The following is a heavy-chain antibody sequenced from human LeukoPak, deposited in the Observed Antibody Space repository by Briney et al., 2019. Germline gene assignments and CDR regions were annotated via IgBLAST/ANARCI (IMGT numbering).Heavy chain of an antibody. CDR3: ARERQDTVIHSGAFDI. J-gene: IGHJ3*02. CDR1: GFTFSNYF. CDR2: IASDGSHT. Sequence: GGSLRLSCAASGFTFSNYFMHWVRQTPGKGLEWVADIASDGSHTFYVESVKGRFTISRDNSKNTLYLQMNSLGPEDTAVYFCARERQDTVIHSGAFDIWGQGTMVTVSS. D-gene: IGHD2-21*02. V-gene: IGHV3-30-3*01.